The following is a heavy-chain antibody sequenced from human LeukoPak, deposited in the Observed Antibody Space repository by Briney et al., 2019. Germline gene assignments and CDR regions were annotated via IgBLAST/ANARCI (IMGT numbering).Heavy chain of an antibody. J-gene: IGHJ5*02. Sequence: GASVRVSCKASGYTFTSYEINWVRQATGQGLEWMGWMNPNSGNSGHAQKFQGRVTMARNTSISTAYMELNSLRSEDTAVYYCARGIVVKPSANWFDPWGQGTPVTVSS. CDR1: GYTFTSYE. CDR2: MNPNSGNS. V-gene: IGHV1-8*01. D-gene: IGHD2-2*01. CDR3: ARGIVVKPSANWFDP.